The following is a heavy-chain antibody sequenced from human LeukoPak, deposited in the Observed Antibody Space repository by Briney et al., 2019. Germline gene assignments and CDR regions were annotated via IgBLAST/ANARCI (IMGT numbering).Heavy chain of an antibody. D-gene: IGHD3-22*01. J-gene: IGHJ4*02. V-gene: IGHV3-7*01. CDR1: GFTFGSYW. CDR3: ARCNYYDSSRHPTSFEN. Sequence: GGSLRLSCAAPGFTFGSYWMTWVRQAPGKGLEWVANIKEDESEKYYVDSVRGRFTISRDNAKNSLYLQMNSLRAEDTAVYYCARCNYYDSSRHPTSFENWGQGTLVTVSS. CDR2: IKEDESEK.